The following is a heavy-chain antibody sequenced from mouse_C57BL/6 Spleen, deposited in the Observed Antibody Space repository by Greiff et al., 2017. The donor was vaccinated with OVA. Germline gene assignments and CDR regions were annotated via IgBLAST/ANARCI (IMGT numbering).Heavy chain of an antibody. V-gene: IGHV3-6*01. Sequence: ESGPGLVKPSPSLSLTCSVTGYSITSGYYWNWIRQFPGNKLEWMGYISYDGSNNYNPSLKNRISITRDTSKNQFFLKLNSVTTEDTATYCCARSGTGAMGCWGQGTSVTVSS. CDR1: GYSITSGYY. D-gene: IGHD4-1*01. J-gene: IGHJ4*01. CDR3: ARSGTGAMGC. CDR2: ISYDGSN.